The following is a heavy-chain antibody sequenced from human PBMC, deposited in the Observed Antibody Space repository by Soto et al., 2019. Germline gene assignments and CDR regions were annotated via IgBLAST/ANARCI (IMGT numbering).Heavy chain of an antibody. V-gene: IGHV3-21*01. CDR2: ISSSSSYI. Sequence: GGSLRLSCAASGFTFSSYSMNWVRQAPGKGLEWVSSISSSSSYIYYADSVKGRFTISRDNAKNSLYLQMNSLRAEDTAVYYCARDRQTDYGMDVWSQGTTVTVSS. CDR3: ARDRQTDYGMDV. J-gene: IGHJ6*02. CDR1: GFTFSSYS.